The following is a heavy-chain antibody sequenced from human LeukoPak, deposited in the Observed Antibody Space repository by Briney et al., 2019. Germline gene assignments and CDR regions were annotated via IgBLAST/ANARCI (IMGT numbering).Heavy chain of an antibody. D-gene: IGHD5-18*01. CDR2: ISSSSSTI. J-gene: IGHJ4*02. Sequence: PGGSLRLSCAASGFTFSSYSMNWVRQAPGKGLEWVSYISSSSSTIYYADSVKGRFTISRDNAKNSLYLQMNSLRAEDTAVYYCAKEEYSYGYQIDYWGQGTLVTVSS. CDR1: GFTFSSYS. CDR3: AKEEYSYGYQIDY. V-gene: IGHV3-48*01.